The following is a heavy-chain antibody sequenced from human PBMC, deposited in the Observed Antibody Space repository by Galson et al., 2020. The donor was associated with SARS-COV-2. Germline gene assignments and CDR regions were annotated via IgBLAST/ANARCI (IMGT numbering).Heavy chain of an antibody. CDR2: IYRSGIT. CDR1: GYSISSVYH. D-gene: IGHD7-27*01. CDR3: ARVDWGLDS. J-gene: IGHJ4*02. V-gene: IGHV4-38-2*02. Sequence: SETLSLTCTVSGYSISSVYHWGWIRQPPGKGLERIGSIYRSGITYHNPSLKSRVTISVDTSKNQFSLKLNSVTAADTAVYYCARVDWGLDSWGQGNLVTVSS.